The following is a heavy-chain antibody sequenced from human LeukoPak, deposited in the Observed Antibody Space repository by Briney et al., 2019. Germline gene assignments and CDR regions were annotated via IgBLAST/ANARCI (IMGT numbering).Heavy chain of an antibody. Sequence: SETLSLTCTVSGGSISNYYWSWIRQPPGKGLEWIGYIYSSGSTNYNPSLKSRVTISVDTSKIQFSLKLNSVTAADTAVYYCARGMQLAYWGQGSLVTVSS. D-gene: IGHD1-1*01. J-gene: IGHJ4*02. V-gene: IGHV4-59*12. CDR2: IYSSGST. CDR1: GGSISNYY. CDR3: ARGMQLAY.